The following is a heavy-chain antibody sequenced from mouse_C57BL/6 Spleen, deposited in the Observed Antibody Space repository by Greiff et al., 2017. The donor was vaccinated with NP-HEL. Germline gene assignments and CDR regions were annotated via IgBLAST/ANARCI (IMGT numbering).Heavy chain of an antibody. CDR1: GYTFTSYW. Sequence: VQLQQSGAELAKPGASVKLSCKASGYTFTSYWMHWVKQRPGQGLEWIGYINPSSGYTKYNQKFKDKATLTADKSSSTAYMQVGSLTYEDSAVYYCAGTTVWAMDYWGKGTSGTVSS. D-gene: IGHD1-1*01. J-gene: IGHJ4*01. CDR2: INPSSGYT. CDR3: AGTTVWAMDY. V-gene: IGHV1-7*01.